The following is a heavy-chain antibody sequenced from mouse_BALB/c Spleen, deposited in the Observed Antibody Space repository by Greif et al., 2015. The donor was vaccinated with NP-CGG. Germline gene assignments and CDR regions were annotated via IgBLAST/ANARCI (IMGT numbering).Heavy chain of an antibody. CDR2: INPSTGYT. CDR1: GYTFTSYW. J-gene: IGHJ3*01. CDR3: APTVVATFAY. V-gene: IGHV1-7*01. D-gene: IGHD1-1*01. Sequence: VKLMESGAELAKPGASVKMSCKASGYTFTSYWMHWVKQRPGQGLEWIGYINPSTGYTEYNQKFRDKATLAADKSSSTAYMQVSSLTSEDSAVDYCAPTVVATFAYWGPGTLVTVSA.